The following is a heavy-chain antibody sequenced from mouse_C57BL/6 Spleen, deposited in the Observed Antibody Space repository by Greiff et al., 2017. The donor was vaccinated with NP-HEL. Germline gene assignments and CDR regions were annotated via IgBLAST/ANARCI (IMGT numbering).Heavy chain of an antibody. Sequence: VQLQQSGPELVKPGASVKISCKASGYTFTDYYMNWVKQSHGKSLEWIGDINPNNGGTSYNQKFKGKATLTVDKSSSTAYLELRSLTSEDSAVYYCASITTPHYYAMDYWGQGTSVTVSS. CDR3: ASITTPHYYAMDY. J-gene: IGHJ4*01. D-gene: IGHD1-2*01. CDR1: GYTFTDYY. CDR2: INPNNGGT. V-gene: IGHV1-26*01.